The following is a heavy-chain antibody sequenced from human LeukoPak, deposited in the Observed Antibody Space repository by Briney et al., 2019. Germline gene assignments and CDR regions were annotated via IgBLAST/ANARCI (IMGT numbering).Heavy chain of an antibody. CDR1: GFSFSTYT. V-gene: IGHV3-23*01. CDR3: AKDGWGRGTYFYYFDC. Sequence: LSGGSLRLSCAASGFSFSTYTMTWGRQAPGKGLEWVSAISDGGGQTYYADSGKGRLPIFRDTSKNTLCLQMNSLRAEDTAVYYCAKDGWGRGTYFYYFDCWGQGTLVTVSS. J-gene: IGHJ4*02. D-gene: IGHD1-26*01. CDR2: ISDGGGQT.